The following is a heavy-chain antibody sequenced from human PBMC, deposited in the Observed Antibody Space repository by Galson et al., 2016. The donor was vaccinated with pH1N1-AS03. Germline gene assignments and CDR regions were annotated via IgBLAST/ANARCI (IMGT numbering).Heavy chain of an antibody. CDR3: ARDPRGPCTSTTCATAYYFGMDV. V-gene: IGHV1-2*04. Sequence: SVKASCKASGYTFTGFYVHWVRQAPGQGLEWMGWIDPNSGVTNYAQKSQAWVTMTRDTSSTTAYMEVSGLKSDDTAVYYCARDPRGPCTSTTCATAYYFGMDVWGQGTTVIVSS. CDR2: IDPNSGVT. J-gene: IGHJ6*02. D-gene: IGHD2/OR15-2a*01. CDR1: GYTFTGFY.